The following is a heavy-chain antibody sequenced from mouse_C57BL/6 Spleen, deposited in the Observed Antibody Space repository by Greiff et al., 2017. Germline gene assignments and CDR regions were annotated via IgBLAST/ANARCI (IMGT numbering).Heavy chain of an antibody. J-gene: IGHJ1*03. CDR2: IDPETGGT. V-gene: IGHV1-15*01. Sequence: QVQLQQSGAELVRPGASVTLSCKASGYTFTDYEMHWVKQTPVHGLEWIGAIDPETGGTAYNQKFKGKAILTADKSSSTAYMALRSLTSEDSAVYYCTRTTVVAEWYFDVWGTGTTVTVSS. CDR3: TRTTVVAEWYFDV. D-gene: IGHD1-1*01. CDR1: GYTFTDYE.